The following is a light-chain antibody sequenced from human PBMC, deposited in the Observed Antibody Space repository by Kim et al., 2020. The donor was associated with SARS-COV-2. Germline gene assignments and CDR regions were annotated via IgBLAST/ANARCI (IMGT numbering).Light chain of an antibody. CDR1: QSLART. J-gene: IGKJ1*01. CDR2: DAF. Sequence: EIVMTQSPATLSVSPGETATLSCRASQSLARTLAWYQQRPGQAPRLLIFDAFTRATGIPARFSGSGSGTEFTPTISSLQSEDFAVYYCQQYKIWPRTFGQGTKVDIK. CDR3: QQYKIWPRT. V-gene: IGKV3-15*01.